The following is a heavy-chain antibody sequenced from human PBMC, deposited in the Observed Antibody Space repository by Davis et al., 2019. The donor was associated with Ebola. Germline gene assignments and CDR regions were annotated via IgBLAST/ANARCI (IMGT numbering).Heavy chain of an antibody. D-gene: IGHD2-2*01. CDR1: GYYQDSFDHYW. CDR2: IYPYNSDT. CDR3: ARARYSSSRDDASNI. J-gene: IGHJ3*02. Sequence: GESLKISCKGFGYYQDSFDHYWIGWVRKMPGKGLEWVGIIYPYNSDTRYRPSFDGHVTISVDRSITTAYLQWSSLKASDTAVYYCARARYSSSRDDASNIWGQGTMVIVSS. V-gene: IGHV5-51*01.